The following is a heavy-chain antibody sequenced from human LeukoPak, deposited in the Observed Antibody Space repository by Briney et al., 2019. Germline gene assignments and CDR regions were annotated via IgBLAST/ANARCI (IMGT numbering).Heavy chain of an antibody. CDR3: ARARGWSEEDAFDI. CDR2: IYYSGST. D-gene: IGHD6-19*01. J-gene: IGHJ3*02. CDR1: GGSISSSSYY. Sequence: PSETLSLTCTVSGGSISSSSYYWGWIRQPPGKGLEWIGSIYYSGSTYYNPSLKSRVTISVDTSKNQFSLKLSSVTAADTAVYYCARARGWSEEDAFDIWGQGTMVTVSS. V-gene: IGHV4-39*07.